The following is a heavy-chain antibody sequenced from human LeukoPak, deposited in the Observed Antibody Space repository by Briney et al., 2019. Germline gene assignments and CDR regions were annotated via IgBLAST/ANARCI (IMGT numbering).Heavy chain of an antibody. CDR2: ISSSSSTV. Sequence: GGSLRLSCAASGFTFSSYSMNWVRQAPGKGLEWVSYISSSSSTVYYADSVKGRFTVSRDNAKNSLYLQMNSLRAEDTAVYYCARDWGIAAAGNYWYFDLWGRGTLVTVSS. V-gene: IGHV3-48*04. CDR1: GFTFSSYS. D-gene: IGHD6-13*01. CDR3: ARDWGIAAAGNYWYFDL. J-gene: IGHJ2*01.